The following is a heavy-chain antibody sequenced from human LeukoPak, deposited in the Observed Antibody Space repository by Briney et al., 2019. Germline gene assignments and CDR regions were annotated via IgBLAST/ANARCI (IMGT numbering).Heavy chain of an antibody. V-gene: IGHV4-34*01. CDR2: INHSGST. D-gene: IGHD5-18*01. CDR1: GGSFSGYY. CDR3: ARTGETAMDSRGLFDY. J-gene: IGHJ4*02. Sequence: KPSETLSLTCAVYGGSFSGYYWSWIRQPPGKGPEGIGEINHSGSTNYNPSLESRVSISADTSKNQFSLKLSSVTAADTAVYYCARTGETAMDSRGLFDYWGQGTLVTVSS.